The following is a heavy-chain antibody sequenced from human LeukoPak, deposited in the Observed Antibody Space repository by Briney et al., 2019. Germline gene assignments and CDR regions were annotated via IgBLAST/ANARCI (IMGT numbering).Heavy chain of an antibody. D-gene: IGHD1-26*01. CDR3: ARGGYSGSYYRFD. J-gene: IGHJ4*02. V-gene: IGHV3-74*01. CDR2: IDKEGSAA. Sequence: GGSLRLSCVSSGFIFTNYWMHWVRQVPGKGPVWVGRIDKEGSAAFYAESVKGRFTISRDNVKSTVYLQMNSLTAEDKAVYHCARGGYSGSYYRFDWGQGTLVTVSS. CDR1: GFIFTNYW.